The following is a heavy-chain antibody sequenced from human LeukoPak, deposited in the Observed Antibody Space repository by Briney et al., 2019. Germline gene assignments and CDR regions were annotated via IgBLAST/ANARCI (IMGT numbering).Heavy chain of an antibody. J-gene: IGHJ5*02. CDR3: ATVQPKAFWSVHKGYWFDP. CDR1: GYTLTELS. V-gene: IGHV1-24*01. Sequence: ASVKVSCKVSGYTLTELSMYWVQQAPGKGLEWMGGFDPEEGETVYAQKFQDRVTMTEDTSTDTAYMELSSLRFEDTAVYYCATVQPKAFWSVHKGYWFDPWGQGTPVTVSS. CDR2: FDPEEGET. D-gene: IGHD3-3*01.